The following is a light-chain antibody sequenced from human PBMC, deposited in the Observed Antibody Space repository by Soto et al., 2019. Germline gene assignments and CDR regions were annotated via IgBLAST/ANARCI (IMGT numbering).Light chain of an antibody. CDR3: QQYNKWPLT. V-gene: IGKV3-15*01. J-gene: IGKJ4*01. CDR2: AAS. CDR1: QSVAGD. Sequence: EIVLTQSPVTLSVSPGEGATLSCRASQSVAGDLAWYQQTPGQVPRLLIYAASTGATGIPARFSGSGSGTDFTLTVSSLQSEDFAVYYCQQYNKWPLTFGGGTKVEIK.